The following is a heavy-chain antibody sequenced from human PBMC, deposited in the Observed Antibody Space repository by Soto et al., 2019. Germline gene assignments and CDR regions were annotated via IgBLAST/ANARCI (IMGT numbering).Heavy chain of an antibody. CDR2: IYPGDSET. Sequence: GESLKISCKGSGYTFTSNWNIWGRQMPGKGLEWVGIIYPGDSETRDSPSFQGQVTISADKSINTAYLQWSSLKASDTAIYYCARTFGGHLYSFDFWGQGTLVTVSS. D-gene: IGHD3-16*01. CDR3: ARTFGGHLYSFDF. V-gene: IGHV5-51*01. J-gene: IGHJ4*02. CDR1: GYTFTSNW.